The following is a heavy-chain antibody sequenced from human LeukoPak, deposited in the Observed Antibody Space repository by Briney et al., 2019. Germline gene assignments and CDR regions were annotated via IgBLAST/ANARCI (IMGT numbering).Heavy chain of an antibody. CDR1: GFTFASYA. D-gene: IGHD2-21*02. CDR2: ISGSGGST. Sequence: GGSLRLSCAASGFTFASYAVSWVRQAPGKGLEWVSTISGSGGSTYYADSVKGRFTISRDNSKNTLSLQMNSLRAEDTAVYYCARSGLVTAIRSYFDYWGQGTLVTVSS. J-gene: IGHJ4*02. V-gene: IGHV3-23*01. CDR3: ARSGLVTAIRSYFDY.